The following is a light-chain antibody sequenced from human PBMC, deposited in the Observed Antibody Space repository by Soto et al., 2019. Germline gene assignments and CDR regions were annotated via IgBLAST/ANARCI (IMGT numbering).Light chain of an antibody. CDR3: QHSVNWPLT. CDR1: QGIGDT. V-gene: IGKV3-15*01. J-gene: IGKJ4*01. CDR2: DTS. Sequence: IVMTQSPATLSVSPGEGATLDCRASQGIGDTLAWYQQKPGQTPRLLIYDTSIRATGVPARFSGSRSGAEFTLTISRLRSADFAVYYCQHSVNWPLTCGGGTKGESK.